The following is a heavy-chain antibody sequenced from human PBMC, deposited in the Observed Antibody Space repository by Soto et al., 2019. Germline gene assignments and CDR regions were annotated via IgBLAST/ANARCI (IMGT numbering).Heavy chain of an antibody. Sequence: KPSETLSLTCAVSGGSISSGGYSWSWIRQPPGKGLEWIGYIYHSGSTYYNPSLKSRVTISVDRSKNQFSLKLSSVTAADTAVYYCARERLQVWGSYRYGYFDYWGQGTLVTVSS. V-gene: IGHV4-30-2*01. CDR3: ARERLQVWGSYRYGYFDY. CDR2: IYHSGST. D-gene: IGHD3-16*02. CDR1: GGSISSGGYS. J-gene: IGHJ4*02.